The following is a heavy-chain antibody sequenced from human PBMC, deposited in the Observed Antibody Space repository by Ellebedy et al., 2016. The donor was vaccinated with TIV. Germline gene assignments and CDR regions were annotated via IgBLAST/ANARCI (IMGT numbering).Heavy chain of an antibody. CDR3: ARSVVPAAIVWFNS. V-gene: IGHV3-21*01. CDR1: GFTFSRNT. J-gene: IGHJ5*01. D-gene: IGHD2-2*02. CDR2: ISGRGRNV. Sequence: GESLKISXAASGFTFSRNTMNWVRQAPGKGLEWVSSISGRGRNVYYADSVKGRFTISRDNAKNSLYLQINSLRAEDTAVYYCARSVVPAAIVWFNSWGQGTLVTVSS.